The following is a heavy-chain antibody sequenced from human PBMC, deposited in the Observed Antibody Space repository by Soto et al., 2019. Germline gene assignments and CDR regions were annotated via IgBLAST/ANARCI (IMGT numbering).Heavy chain of an antibody. CDR1: GFTFSSYS. Sequence: GGSLRLSCAASGFTFSSYSMNWVRQAPGKGLEWVSYISSSSSTLYYADSVKGRFTISRDNAKNSLYLQMNSLRAEDTAVYYCASLSFWSGYLPVDYWGQGTLVTVSS. CDR2: ISSSSSTL. CDR3: ASLSFWSGYLPVDY. J-gene: IGHJ4*02. V-gene: IGHV3-48*01. D-gene: IGHD3-3*01.